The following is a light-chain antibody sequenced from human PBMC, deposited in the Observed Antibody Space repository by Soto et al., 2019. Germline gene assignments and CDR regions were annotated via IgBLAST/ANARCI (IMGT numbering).Light chain of an antibody. CDR2: DAS. V-gene: IGKV1-5*01. J-gene: IGKJ1*01. CDR3: QQYKSDPWT. Sequence: EIQMTQSPSTLSASVGDRVTITCRASQSVSYWLAWYQQKHWKAPKLLVHDASTWLSRVPSRFSGSVSVTEIILTIGRLHPGDFATYFSQQYKSDPWTLGQGTKV. CDR1: QSVSYW.